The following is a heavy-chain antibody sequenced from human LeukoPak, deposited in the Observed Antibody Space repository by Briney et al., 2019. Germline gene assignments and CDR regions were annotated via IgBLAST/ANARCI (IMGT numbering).Heavy chain of an antibody. D-gene: IGHD3-3*01. CDR1: GFTFSSYA. CDR2: ISGSGGST. V-gene: IGHV3-23*01. CDR3: AKHGRESIFGVVIPFDY. Sequence: GGSLRLSCAASGFTFSSYAMSWVRQAPGKGLEWVSAISGSGGSTYYADSVKGRSTISRDNSKNTLYLQMNSLRAEDTAVYYCAKHGRESIFGVVIPFDYWGQGTLVTVSS. J-gene: IGHJ4*02.